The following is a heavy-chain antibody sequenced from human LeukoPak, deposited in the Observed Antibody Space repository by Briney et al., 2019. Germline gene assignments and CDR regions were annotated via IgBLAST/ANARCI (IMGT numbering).Heavy chain of an antibody. CDR1: GFTFSSYW. CDR2: IKEDGSEK. V-gene: IGHV3-7*01. J-gene: IGHJ2*01. Sequence: PGGSLRLSCAASGFTFSSYWMSWVRQAPEKGLEWVANIKEDGSEKYYVDSVEGRFTISRDNAKNSLFLQMNSLRAEDTAVYYCASPFGIAAAGTDWYFDLWGQGTLVTVSS. CDR3: ASPFGIAAAGTDWYFDL. D-gene: IGHD6-13*01.